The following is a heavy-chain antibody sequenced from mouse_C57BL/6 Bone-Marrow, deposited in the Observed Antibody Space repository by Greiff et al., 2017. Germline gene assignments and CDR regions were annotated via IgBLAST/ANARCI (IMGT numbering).Heavy chain of an antibody. CDR2: IYPGDGDT. CDR3: ARKKDRLYAMDY. V-gene: IGHV1-82*01. Sequence: VQLKQSGPELVKPGASVKISCKASGYAFSSSWMNWVKQRPGKGLEWIGRIYPGDGDTNYNGKFKGKATLTADKSSSTAYMQLSSLTSEDSAVYFCARKKDRLYAMDYWGQGTSVTVSS. CDR1: GYAFSSSW. J-gene: IGHJ4*01.